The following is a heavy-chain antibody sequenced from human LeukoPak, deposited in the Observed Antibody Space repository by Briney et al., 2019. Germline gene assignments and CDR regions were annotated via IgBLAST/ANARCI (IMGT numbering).Heavy chain of an antibody. CDR3: ARDYIVAPGDRDAFDI. CDR2: IYTSGST. D-gene: IGHD2-21*01. V-gene: IGHV4-4*07. CDR1: GGSISSYY. Sequence: PSETLSLTCTVSGGSISSYYWSWIRQPAGKGLEWIGCIYTSGSTNYNPSLKSRVTMSVDTSKNQFSLKLSSVTAADTAVYYCARDYIVAPGDRDAFDIWGQGTMVTVSS. J-gene: IGHJ3*02.